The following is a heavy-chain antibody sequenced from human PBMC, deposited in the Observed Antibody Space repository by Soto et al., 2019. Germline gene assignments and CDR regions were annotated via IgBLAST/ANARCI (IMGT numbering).Heavy chain of an antibody. CDR3: VRATPSGGHYYFRGLDV. CDR2: IKHDGNEK. J-gene: IGHJ6*02. V-gene: IGHV3-7*01. D-gene: IGHD3-22*01. CDR1: GFMFGTYW. Sequence: GGSLRLSCAATGFMFGTYWMSWVRQAPGKGLEWVANIKHDGNEKYYADSVKGRFTVSRDNVKNFLHLQMSSLRGDDTGVYFCVRATPSGGHYYFRGLDVWGQGTTVTVSS.